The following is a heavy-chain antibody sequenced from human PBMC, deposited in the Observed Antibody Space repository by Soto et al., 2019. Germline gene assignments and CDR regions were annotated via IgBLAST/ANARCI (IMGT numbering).Heavy chain of an antibody. CDR2: ISGYNGNT. J-gene: IGHJ6*02. CDR1: GYTFSNYG. Sequence: QVQLVQSGAEVKKPGASVKVSCKASGYTFSNYGISWVRQGPGQGLEWMGWISGYNGNTHYEGKVQDRIKMTTDTSTSTTYLELRSLRSADTAVYFCARDSGSGFGYSCAFAMAVWGQGTTFIVSS. V-gene: IGHV1-18*01. D-gene: IGHD5-18*01. CDR3: ARDSGSGFGYSCAFAMAV.